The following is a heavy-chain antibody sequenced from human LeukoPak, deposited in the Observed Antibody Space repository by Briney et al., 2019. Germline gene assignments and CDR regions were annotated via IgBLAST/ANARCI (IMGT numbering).Heavy chain of an antibody. V-gene: IGHV4-59*01. J-gene: IGHJ6*02. Sequence: PSETLSLTCTVSGGSISSYYWSWIRQPPGKGLEWIGYIYYSGSTNYNPSLKSRVTISVDTSKNQFSLKLSSVTAADTAVYYCAKTVPSLAAAAYRAFCGMDVWGQGTTVTVSS. D-gene: IGHD6-13*01. CDR1: GGSISSYY. CDR3: AKTVPSLAAAAYRAFCGMDV. CDR2: IYYSGST.